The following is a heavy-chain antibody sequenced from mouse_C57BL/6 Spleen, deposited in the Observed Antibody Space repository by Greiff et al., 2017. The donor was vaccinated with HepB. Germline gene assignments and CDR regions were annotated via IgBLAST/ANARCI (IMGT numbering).Heavy chain of an antibody. CDR2: INPNNGGT. Sequence: EVQLQQSGPELVKPGASVKIPCKASGYTFTEYNMDWVKQSHGKRLEWIGDINPNNGGTIYNQKFKGKATLTVDKSSSTAYMELRSLTSEDTAVYYCARGYYGSSYWFAYWGQGTLVTVSA. CDR1: GYTFTEYN. CDR3: ARGYYGSSYWFAY. D-gene: IGHD1-1*01. J-gene: IGHJ3*01. V-gene: IGHV1-18*01.